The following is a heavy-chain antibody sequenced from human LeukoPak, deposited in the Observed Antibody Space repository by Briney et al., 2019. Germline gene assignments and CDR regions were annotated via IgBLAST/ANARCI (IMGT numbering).Heavy chain of an antibody. V-gene: IGHV1-2*02. CDR2: INPDSGGT. D-gene: IGHD3-10*01. CDR3: ARGRMVRGAYAFDI. Sequence: ASVKVSCKASGYTFTGYYMHWVRQAPGQGLEWMGWINPDSGGTIYAQNFQGRVTMTRDTSISTAYMELSSLRSDDTAVYYCARGRMVRGAYAFDIWGQGTMVTVSS. J-gene: IGHJ3*02. CDR1: GYTFTGYY.